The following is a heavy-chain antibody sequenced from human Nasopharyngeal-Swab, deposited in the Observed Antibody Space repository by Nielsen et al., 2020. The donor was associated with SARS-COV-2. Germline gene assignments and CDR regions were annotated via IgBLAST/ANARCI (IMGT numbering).Heavy chain of an antibody. CDR2: ISYDGSNK. CDR3: AREAQTGYSSGWTYYYYGMDV. D-gene: IGHD6-19*01. V-gene: IGHV3-30*03. J-gene: IGHJ6*02. Sequence: GGSLKISCAASGFTFSSYGMHWVRQAPGKGLEWMAVISYDGSNKYYADSVKGRFTISRDNSKNTLYLQMNSLRAEDTAVYYCAREAQTGYSSGWTYYYYGMDVWGQGTTVTVSS. CDR1: GFTFSSYG.